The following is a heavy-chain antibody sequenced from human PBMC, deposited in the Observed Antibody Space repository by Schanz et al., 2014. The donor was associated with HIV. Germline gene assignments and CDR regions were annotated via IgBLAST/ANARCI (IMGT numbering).Heavy chain of an antibody. Sequence: QVQLVQSGAEVKKPGSSVKVSCKASGGTFSSYAISWVRQAPGQGLEWMGGIIPSFDTTNYAQTFQGRVTITADESTSTAYMELSSLRSEDTAVYYCARYLGGDDGDFYFDYWGQGTLVTVSS. D-gene: IGHD4-17*01. CDR3: ARYLGGDDGDFYFDY. CDR1: GGTFSSYA. V-gene: IGHV1-69*01. CDR2: IIPSFDTT. J-gene: IGHJ4*02.